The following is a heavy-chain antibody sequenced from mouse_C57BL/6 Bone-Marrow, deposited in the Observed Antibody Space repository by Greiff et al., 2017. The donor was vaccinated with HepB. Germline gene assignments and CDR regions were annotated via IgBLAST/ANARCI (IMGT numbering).Heavy chain of an antibody. D-gene: IGHD1-1*01. CDR1: GFNIKDDY. V-gene: IGHV14-4*01. CDR2: IDPENGDT. Sequence: VQLQQSGAELVRPGASVKLSCTASGFNIKDDYMHWVKQRPEQGLEWIGWIDPENGDTEYASKFQGKATITADTSSNTAYLQLSSLTSEDTAVYSCTTWGTTVVAKSCGFAYWGQGTLVTVSA. J-gene: IGHJ3*01. CDR3: TTWGTTVVAKSCGFAY.